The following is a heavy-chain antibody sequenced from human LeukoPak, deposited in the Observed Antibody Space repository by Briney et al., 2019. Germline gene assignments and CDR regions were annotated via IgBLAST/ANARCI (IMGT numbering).Heavy chain of an antibody. J-gene: IGHJ5*02. V-gene: IGHV1-69*05. CDR2: IIPIFGTA. D-gene: IGHD3-9*01. CDR3: ARDRYDILTGYYQLNWFDP. Sequence: SVKVSCKASGSTFSSYAISWVRQAPGQGLEWMGGIIPIFGTANYAQKFQGRVTITTDESTSTAYMELSSQRSEDTAVYYCARDRYDILTGYYQLNWFDPWGQGTLVTVSS. CDR1: GSTFSSYA.